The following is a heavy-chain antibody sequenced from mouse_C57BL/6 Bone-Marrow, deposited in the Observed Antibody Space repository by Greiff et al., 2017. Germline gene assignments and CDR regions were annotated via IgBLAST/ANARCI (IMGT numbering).Heavy chain of an antibody. CDR2: IHPNSGST. Sequence: QVQLQQPGAELVKPGASVTLSCKASGYTFTSYWMPWVKQRPGQGLEWIGMIHPNSGSTNYNEKFKSKATLTVDKSSSTAYMQLSSLTSEDSAVYYGARCGQGRRLDDWGQGTTLTVSA. CDR1: GYTFTSYW. D-gene: IGHD3-3*01. J-gene: IGHJ2*01. V-gene: IGHV1-64*01. CDR3: ARCGQGRRLDD.